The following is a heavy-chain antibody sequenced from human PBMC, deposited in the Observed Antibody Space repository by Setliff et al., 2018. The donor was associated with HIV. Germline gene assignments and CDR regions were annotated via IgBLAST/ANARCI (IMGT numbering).Heavy chain of an antibody. CDR1: GFTFSSYS. CDR2: ISSSSSTI. CDR3: ARGLYGGIYNFWSGCPHMDV. J-gene: IGHJ6*03. V-gene: IGHV3-48*01. D-gene: IGHD3-3*01. Sequence: PGGSLRLSCAASGFTFSSYSMNWVRQAPGKGLEWVSYISSSSSTIYYADSVKGRFTLSRDNAKNSLYLQMNSLRAEDTAVYYCARGLYGGIYNFWSGCPHMDVWGKGTTVTVSS.